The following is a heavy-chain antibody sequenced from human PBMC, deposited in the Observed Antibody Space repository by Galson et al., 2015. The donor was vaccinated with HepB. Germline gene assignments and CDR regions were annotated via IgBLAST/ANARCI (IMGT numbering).Heavy chain of an antibody. CDR1: GFTFSSYD. V-gene: IGHV3-13*04. Sequence: SLRLSCAASGFTFSSYDMHWVRQATGKGLEWVSAIGTAGDTYYPGSVKGRFTISRENAKNSLYLQMNSLRAGDTAVYYCARGYCSSTSCFNLLDYWGQGTLVTVSS. CDR2: IGTAGDT. D-gene: IGHD2-2*01. J-gene: IGHJ4*02. CDR3: ARGYCSSTSCFNLLDY.